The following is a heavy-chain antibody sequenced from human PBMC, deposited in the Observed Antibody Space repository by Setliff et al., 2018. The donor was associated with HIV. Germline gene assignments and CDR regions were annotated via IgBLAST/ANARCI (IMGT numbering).Heavy chain of an antibody. D-gene: IGHD3-10*01. J-gene: IGHJ4*02. Sequence: SETLSLTCTVSGGSISSRSYYWSWIRQPAGKGLEWIGRIYTSGSTNYNPSLKSRVTISADTSKNQFSLNLSSVTAAETAVYYCARVGYHGSGRYSFDYWGQGTLVTVSS. CDR2: IYTSGST. CDR3: ARVGYHGSGRYSFDY. CDR1: GGSISSRSYY. V-gene: IGHV4-61*02.